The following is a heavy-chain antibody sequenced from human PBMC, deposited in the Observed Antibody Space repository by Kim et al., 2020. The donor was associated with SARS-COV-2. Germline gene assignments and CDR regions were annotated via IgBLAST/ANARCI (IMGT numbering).Heavy chain of an antibody. CDR1: GYSFTSYW. CDR3: ARLVDYDILTGYMGAFDI. V-gene: IGHV5-51*01. J-gene: IGHJ3*02. D-gene: IGHD3-9*01. CDR2: IYPGDSDT. Sequence: GESLKISCKGSGYSFTSYWIGWVRQMPGKGLEWMGIIYPGDSDTRYSPSFQGQVTISADKSISTAYLQWSSLKASDTAMYYCARLVDYDILTGYMGAFDIWGQGTMVTVSS.